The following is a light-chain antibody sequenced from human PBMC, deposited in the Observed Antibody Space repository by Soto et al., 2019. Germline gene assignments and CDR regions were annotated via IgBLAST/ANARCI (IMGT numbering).Light chain of an antibody. V-gene: IGLV2-14*01. J-gene: IGLJ3*02. CDR3: SSYTSSSTWV. Sequence: QSALTQPASVSGSPRQSITISCTGTSSDVGGYNYVSWYQQHPGKAPKLIIYEVSNRPSGVSNRFSGSKSGNTASLTISGLQAEDEADYYCSSYTSSSTWVFGGGTQLTVL. CDR1: SSDVGGYNY. CDR2: EVS.